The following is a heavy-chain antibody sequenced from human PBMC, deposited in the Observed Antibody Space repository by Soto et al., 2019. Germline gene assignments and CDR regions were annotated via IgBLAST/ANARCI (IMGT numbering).Heavy chain of an antibody. CDR1: GFTFSSYW. CDR3: ARVYCSGGSCDHLDY. D-gene: IGHD2-15*01. J-gene: IGHJ4*02. Sequence: EVQLVESGGGLVQPGGSLRLSCAASGFTFSSYWMHWVRQAPGKGLVWVSRINSDGSSTSYADSVKGRFTISRDNAKNTLYLQMRRLRAEDTAVYYCARVYCSGGSCDHLDYWGQGTLVTVSS. V-gene: IGHV3-74*01. CDR2: INSDGSST.